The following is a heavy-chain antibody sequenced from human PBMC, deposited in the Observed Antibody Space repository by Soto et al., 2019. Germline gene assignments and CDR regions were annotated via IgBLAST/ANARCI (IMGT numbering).Heavy chain of an antibody. J-gene: IGHJ6*02. Sequence: EVQLLESGGGLVQPGGSLRLSCAASGFTFSSYAMSWVRQAPGKGLEWVSVISGSGDSTYYADSVRGRFTISRDNSKITLYLQMNGLRAEDTAVYYCAKDRDGAAAGPTKFYGMDVWGQGTTVTVSS. V-gene: IGHV3-23*01. CDR2: ISGSGDST. CDR3: AKDRDGAAAGPTKFYGMDV. CDR1: GFTFSSYA. D-gene: IGHD6-13*01.